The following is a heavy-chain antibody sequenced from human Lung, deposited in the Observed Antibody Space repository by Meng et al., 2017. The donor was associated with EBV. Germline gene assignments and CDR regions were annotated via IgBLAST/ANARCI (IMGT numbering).Heavy chain of an antibody. J-gene: IGHJ4*02. V-gene: IGHV4-4*02. CDR3: TTLYGDSIS. Sequence: QVARRVCGPGLVKPSGTLARPGDCSGGSISNGQWGSWVRQAPGKGLEWIGEIYHSGRTNYNPSVKSRVSMSVDKSQNHFSLRLSSVTAADTAVYYCTTLYGDSISWGQGTLVTVSS. CDR1: GGSISNGQW. D-gene: IGHD4-17*01. CDR2: IYHSGRT.